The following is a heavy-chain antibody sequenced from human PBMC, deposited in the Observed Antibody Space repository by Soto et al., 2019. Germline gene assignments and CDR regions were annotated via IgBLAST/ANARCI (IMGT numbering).Heavy chain of an antibody. CDR1: GGTFSSYT. CDR3: ARIHSGSYPY. Sequence: QVQLVQSGAEVKKPGSSVKVSCKASGGTFSSYTISWVRQAPGQGLEWMGRIIPILGIANYAQKFQSRVTITADKSTSTAYMELSSLRSEGTAVYYGARIHSGSYPYWGQGTLVTVSS. J-gene: IGHJ4*02. V-gene: IGHV1-69*02. CDR2: IIPILGIA. D-gene: IGHD1-26*01.